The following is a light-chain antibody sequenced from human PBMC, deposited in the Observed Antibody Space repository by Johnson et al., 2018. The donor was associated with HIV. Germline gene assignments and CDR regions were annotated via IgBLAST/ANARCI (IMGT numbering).Light chain of an antibody. J-gene: IGLJ1*01. Sequence: SVLTQPPSVSAAPGQKVTISCSGSSSNIGNNYVSWYQQLPGTAPKLLIYENNKRPSGIPDRFSGSKSGTSATLGITGLPTGDEADYYCGTWDSSLSAYVFGTGTKVTVI. V-gene: IGLV1-51*02. CDR2: ENN. CDR3: GTWDSSLSAYV. CDR1: SSNIGNNY.